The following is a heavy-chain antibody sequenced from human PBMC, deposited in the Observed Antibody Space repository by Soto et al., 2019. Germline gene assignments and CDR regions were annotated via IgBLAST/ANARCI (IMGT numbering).Heavy chain of an antibody. D-gene: IGHD5-12*01. CDR2: IIPIFGTA. J-gene: IGHJ3*02. CDR1: GGTISSYA. Sequence: QVQLVQSGAEVKKPGSSVKVSCKASGGTISSYAISWVRQAPGQGLEWMGGIIPIFGTANYAQKFQGRVTITADESTSTAYMELSSLRSEDTAVYYCARDLGSLRGYAFGAFDIWGQGTMVTVSS. CDR3: ARDLGSLRGYAFGAFDI. V-gene: IGHV1-69*01.